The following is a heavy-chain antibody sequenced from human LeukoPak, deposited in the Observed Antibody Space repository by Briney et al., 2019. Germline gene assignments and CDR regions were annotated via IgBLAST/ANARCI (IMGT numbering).Heavy chain of an antibody. CDR3: ARGTIFGVVNNNWFDP. D-gene: IGHD3-3*01. Sequence: PGRSLRLSCAASGFAFSSYWMHWVRQAPGKGLMWVSRVYSDGSSTGYADSVKGRFTISRDNAKNTLYLQMNSLRVEDTAVYYCARGTIFGVVNNNWFDPWGQGTLVTVSS. CDR1: GFAFSSYW. CDR2: VYSDGSST. J-gene: IGHJ5*02. V-gene: IGHV3-74*01.